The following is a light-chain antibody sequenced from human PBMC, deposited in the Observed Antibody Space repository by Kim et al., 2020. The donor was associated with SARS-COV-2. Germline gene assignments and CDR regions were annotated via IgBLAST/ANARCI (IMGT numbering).Light chain of an antibody. CDR2: GNN. CDR1: GSNIGGNA. Sequence: GQRVTISCSGSGSNIGGNAVNWYQQHPGTAPKLLIYGNNRRPSGVPDRFSGSRSGASASLAISGPQSEDETDYYCAAWDDSLNAWLFGGGTQLTVL. J-gene: IGLJ3*02. V-gene: IGLV1-44*01. CDR3: AAWDDSLNAWL.